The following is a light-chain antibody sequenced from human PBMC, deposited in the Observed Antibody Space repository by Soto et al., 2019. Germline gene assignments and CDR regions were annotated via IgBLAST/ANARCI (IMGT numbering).Light chain of an antibody. J-gene: IGKJ5*01. CDR2: AAS. CDR3: QQLYSYSS. Sequence: DILLTQSPSFVSASVGERVTITCRASQDIGRYLAWYQQKPGEAPKLLISAASTLHSGVPSRFSGSGSGTEFTFTISYLLSEDFATYYCQQLYSYSSFGQGTRLETK. V-gene: IGKV1-9*01. CDR1: QDIGRY.